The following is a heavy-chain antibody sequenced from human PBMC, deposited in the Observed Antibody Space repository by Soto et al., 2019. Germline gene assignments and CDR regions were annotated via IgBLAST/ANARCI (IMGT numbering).Heavy chain of an antibody. V-gene: IGHV4-59*01. Sequence: PSETLSLSCTVSGGSISSYYWSWIRQPPGKGLEWIGYIYYSGSTNYNPSLKSRVTISVDTSKNQFSLKLSSVTAADTAVYYCARVPGHSSGYLFDYWGQGTLVTVSS. CDR1: GGSISSYY. CDR2: IYYSGST. D-gene: IGHD3-22*01. CDR3: ARVPGHSSGYLFDY. J-gene: IGHJ4*02.